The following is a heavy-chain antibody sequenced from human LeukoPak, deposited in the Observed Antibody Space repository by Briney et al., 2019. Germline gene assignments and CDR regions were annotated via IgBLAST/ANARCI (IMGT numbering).Heavy chain of an antibody. CDR2: ISYDGSNK. CDR1: GFTFSSYA. Sequence: PGRSLRLSCAASGFTFSSYAMHWVRQAPGKGLEWVAVISYDGSNKYYADSVKGRFTISRDNSKNTLYLQMNSLRAEDTAVYYCAGAPKVRMTTVTTTFDPWGQGTLVTVSS. D-gene: IGHD4-17*01. J-gene: IGHJ5*02. V-gene: IGHV3-30-3*01. CDR3: AGAPKVRMTTVTTTFDP.